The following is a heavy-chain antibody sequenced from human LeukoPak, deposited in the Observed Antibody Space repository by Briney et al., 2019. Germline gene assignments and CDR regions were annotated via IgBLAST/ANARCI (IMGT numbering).Heavy chain of an antibody. V-gene: IGHV3-21*04. J-gene: IGHJ4*02. D-gene: IGHD2-15*01. CDR2: ISGSSSYI. Sequence: GGSLRLSCAASGFTFSSYSLNWVRQAPGKGLEWVSSISGSSSYIYYADSVKGRFTISRDNSKNTLYLQMNSLRAEDTAVYYCAKGSRYCSGGSCYHYLPDYWGQGTLVTVSS. CDR1: GFTFSSYS. CDR3: AKGSRYCSGGSCYHYLPDY.